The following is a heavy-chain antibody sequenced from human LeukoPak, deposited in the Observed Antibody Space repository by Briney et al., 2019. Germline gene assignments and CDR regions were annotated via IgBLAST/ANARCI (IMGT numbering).Heavy chain of an antibody. V-gene: IGHV3-74*01. Sequence: PGGSLRLSCAASGFTFSSYWMHWVRQAPGKGLVWVSRINSDGSSTSYADSVKGRFTISRDNAKNTLYLQMNSLRAEDTAVYYCAKDQDIAAADYYFDYWGQGTLVTVSS. CDR2: INSDGSST. D-gene: IGHD6-13*01. CDR1: GFTFSSYW. CDR3: AKDQDIAAADYYFDY. J-gene: IGHJ4*02.